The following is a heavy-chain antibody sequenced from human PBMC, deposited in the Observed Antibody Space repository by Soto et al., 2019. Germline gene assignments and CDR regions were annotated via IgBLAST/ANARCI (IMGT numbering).Heavy chain of an antibody. CDR3: AREGGSYSFEY. CDR2: ISANGGST. J-gene: IGHJ4*02. Sequence: EVQLVESGGGLVQPGGSLRLSCAASGFTFSRYAMHWVRQAPGKELEYVSTISANGGSTYNANSVKGRFTISRDNSKNTLYLQMGSLRAEDMAVYYCAREGGSYSFEYWGQGTLVTVSS. CDR1: GFTFSRYA. D-gene: IGHD1-26*01. V-gene: IGHV3-64*01.